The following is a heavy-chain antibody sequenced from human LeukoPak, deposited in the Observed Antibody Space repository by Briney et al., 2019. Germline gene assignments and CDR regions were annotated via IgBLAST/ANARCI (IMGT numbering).Heavy chain of an antibody. D-gene: IGHD3-10*01. CDR2: FDPEDGET. CDR3: ATAPPYHYGSGSYSP. V-gene: IGHV1-24*01. J-gene: IGHJ5*02. CDR1: GYTLTELS. Sequence: ASVKVSCKVSGYTLTELSMHWVRQAPGKGLEWMGGFDPEDGETIYAQKFQGRVTMTEDTSTDTAYMELSSLRSEDTAVYYCATAPPYHYGSGSYSPWGQGTLVTVSS.